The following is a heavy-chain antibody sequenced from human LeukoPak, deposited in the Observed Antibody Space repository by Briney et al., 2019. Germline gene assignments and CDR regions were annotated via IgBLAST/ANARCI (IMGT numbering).Heavy chain of an antibody. Sequence: PGGSLRLSCAASGFTFSNYGMHWVRQAPGKGLEWLAVIWYDGSNKYYAGSVKGRFTLSRDNSKNTLFLQMNSLRPEDTAVYFCARDLTQLAHFDYWGQGTLVTV. CDR2: IWYDGSNK. CDR1: GFTFSNYG. V-gene: IGHV3-33*01. J-gene: IGHJ4*02. CDR3: ARDLTQLAHFDY. D-gene: IGHD6-13*01.